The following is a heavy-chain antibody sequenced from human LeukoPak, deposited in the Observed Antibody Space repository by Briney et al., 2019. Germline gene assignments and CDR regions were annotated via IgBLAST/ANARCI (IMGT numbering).Heavy chain of an antibody. J-gene: IGHJ6*03. CDR2: ISGSGGST. Sequence: GGSLRLSCAASGSTLTFYAMSWVRQAPGKGLEWVSVISGSGGSTYYADSVKGRFTISRDNSKNTLYLQMDSLRAEDTAVYYCAKWDGDLYYYYYMDVWGKGTTVTVFS. CDR3: AKWDGDLYYYYYMDV. CDR1: GSTLTFYA. D-gene: IGHD4-17*01. V-gene: IGHV3-23*01.